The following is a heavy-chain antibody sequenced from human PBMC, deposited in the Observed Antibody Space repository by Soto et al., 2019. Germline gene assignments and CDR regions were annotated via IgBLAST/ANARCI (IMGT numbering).Heavy chain of an antibody. J-gene: IGHJ4*02. Sequence: GASVKGSCKASGYTFIRYCNTSVRQAPGQGLEWMGWISPYNDYTIYAQKLQGRVTMTTDTSTRTVYLDLRSLKSDDTAVYYCAREGPPEDYWGQGTLVTVSS. CDR2: ISPYNDYT. V-gene: IGHV1-18*01. CDR3: AREGPPEDY. CDR1: GYTFIRYC.